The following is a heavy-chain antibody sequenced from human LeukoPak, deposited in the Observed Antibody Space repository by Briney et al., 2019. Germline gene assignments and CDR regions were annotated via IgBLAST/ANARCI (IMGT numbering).Heavy chain of an antibody. Sequence: SETLSLTCTVSGDSISTSNSYWGWIRQAPGKGLEWIGSIYYHENTYYNSSLKSRGTISVDTSKNQFSLKLNSVTAADTAVYFCARRAYSAAYWKHFDYWGQGTLVTVSS. CDR1: GDSISTSNSY. CDR2: IYYHENT. V-gene: IGHV4-39*01. J-gene: IGHJ4*02. D-gene: IGHD1-1*01. CDR3: ARRAYSAAYWKHFDY.